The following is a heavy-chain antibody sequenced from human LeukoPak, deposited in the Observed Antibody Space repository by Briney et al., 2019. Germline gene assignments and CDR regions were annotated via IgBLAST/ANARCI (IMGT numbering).Heavy chain of an antibody. Sequence: GGSLRLSCAASGFTFSSYTMSWVRQAPGKGLEWVSAIGGSGGDTYYADSVKGRFTISRDKSKNTLYLQMNSLRAEDTAVYYCAIPKWELLNWGQGTLRTLSS. CDR2: IGGSGGDT. V-gene: IGHV3-23*01. D-gene: IGHD1-26*01. J-gene: IGHJ1*01. CDR1: GFTFSSYT. CDR3: AIPKWELLN.